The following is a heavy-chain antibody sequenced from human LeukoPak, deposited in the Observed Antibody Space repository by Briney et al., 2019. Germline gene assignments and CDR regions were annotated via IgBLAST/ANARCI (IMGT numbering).Heavy chain of an antibody. CDR3: ARIDSRRTFDI. J-gene: IGHJ3*02. D-gene: IGHD1-14*01. CDR1: GFTFSSYW. Sequence: PGGSLRLSCAASGFTFSSYWMTWVRQAPGKGLEWVANIQQDGSEKYYVDSVKGRFTISRDNAKNSLSLQMNNLRFEGTAVYYCARIDSRRTFDIWGQGTMVTVSS. CDR2: IQQDGSEK. V-gene: IGHV3-7*01.